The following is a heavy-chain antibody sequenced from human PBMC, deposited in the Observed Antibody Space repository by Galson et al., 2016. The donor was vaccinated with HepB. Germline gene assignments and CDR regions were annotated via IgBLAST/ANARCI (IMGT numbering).Heavy chain of an antibody. CDR3: AKDWSTTTCVQGCLDV. Sequence: SLRLSCAASGFTLTSYAMSWVRQAPGKGLEWISTINNNDDSTYYADSVQGRFTISRDKSKNTLFLQMNSLRAEDTAVYYCAKDWSTTTCVQGCLDVWGQETTVTVSS. CDR1: GFTLTSYA. CDR2: INNNDDST. J-gene: IGHJ6*02. V-gene: IGHV3-23*01. D-gene: IGHD3-10*02.